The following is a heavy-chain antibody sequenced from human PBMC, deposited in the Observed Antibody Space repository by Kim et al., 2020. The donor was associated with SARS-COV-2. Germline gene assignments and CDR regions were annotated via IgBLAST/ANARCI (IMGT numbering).Heavy chain of an antibody. D-gene: IGHD2-21*01. CDR3: AKETRDLDF. J-gene: IGHJ4*02. Sequence: SNKYYADAVKGRFTTAIDKSKGTLYLQMSSLRAEDTAVYYCAKETRDLDFWGQVTLVTASS. V-gene: IGHV3-30*02. CDR2: SNK.